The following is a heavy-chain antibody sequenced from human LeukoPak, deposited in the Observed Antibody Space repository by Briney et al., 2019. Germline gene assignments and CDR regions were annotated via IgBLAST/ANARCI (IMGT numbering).Heavy chain of an antibody. V-gene: IGHV3-48*03. CDR2: ISSSGSTI. CDR1: GFTFSSYE. Sequence: GGSLRLSCAASGFTFSSYEMNWVRQAPGKGLEWVSYISSSGSTIYYADSVKGRFTIFRDNAKNSLYLQMNSLRAEDTAVYYCARERGEGYYYYGMDVWGQGTTVTVSS. D-gene: IGHD3-10*01. J-gene: IGHJ6*02. CDR3: ARERGEGYYYYGMDV.